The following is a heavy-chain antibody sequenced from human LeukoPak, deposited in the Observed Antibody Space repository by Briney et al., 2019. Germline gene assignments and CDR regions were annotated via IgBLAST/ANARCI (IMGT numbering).Heavy chain of an antibody. CDR2: ISYDGRNK. Sequence: GGSLRLSCAASGFTFNNHDMHWVRQAPGKGLEWVAGISYDGRNKYYADSVKGRFTISRDNSKNTLNLQMNSLRTEDTAVYYCAKPRDIDSWAFDVWGQGTTVTVSS. J-gene: IGHJ3*01. V-gene: IGHV3-30*18. CDR1: GFTFNNHD. D-gene: IGHD2-15*01. CDR3: AKPRDIDSWAFDV.